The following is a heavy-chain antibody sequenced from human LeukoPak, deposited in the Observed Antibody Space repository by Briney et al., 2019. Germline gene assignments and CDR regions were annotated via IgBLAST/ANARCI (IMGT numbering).Heavy chain of an antibody. V-gene: IGHV3-74*01. CDR1: GFTFSSYW. Sequence: GGSLRLSCAASGFTFSSYWIHWVRQVPGKGLVWVSRIDYDGSITNYADSVKGRFTISRDNARNTLYLQMNSLRVDDTTVYYCVKDLGGNYDYWGQGTLVTVSS. D-gene: IGHD1-7*01. CDR3: VKDLGGNYDY. CDR2: IDYDGSIT. J-gene: IGHJ4*02.